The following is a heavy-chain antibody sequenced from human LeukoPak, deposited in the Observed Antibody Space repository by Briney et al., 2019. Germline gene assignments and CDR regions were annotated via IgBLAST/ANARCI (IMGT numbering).Heavy chain of an antibody. CDR1: GYSISSGYY. J-gene: IGHJ4*02. CDR3: ARQVDYFDY. Sequence: PSETLSLTCAVSGYSISSGYYWGWIWQPPGKGLEWIGSIYHSGSTYYNPSLKSRVTISVDTSKNQFSLKLSSVTAADTAVYYCARQVDYFDYWGQGTLVTVSS. CDR2: IYHSGST. V-gene: IGHV4-38-2*01.